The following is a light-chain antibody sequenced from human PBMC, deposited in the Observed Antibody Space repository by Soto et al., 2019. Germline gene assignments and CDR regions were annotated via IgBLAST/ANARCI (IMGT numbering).Light chain of an antibody. Sequence: QSALTQPASVSGSPGQSITISCTGSSTDVGGYNYVSWYQQHPGKAPKVMIYEVSNRPSGVSNRFSGSKSGNTASLTISGLQAEDEADYYCCSYTRSSTYVFGTGTKVTVL. CDR2: EVS. V-gene: IGLV2-14*01. J-gene: IGLJ1*01. CDR1: STDVGGYNY. CDR3: CSYTRSSTYV.